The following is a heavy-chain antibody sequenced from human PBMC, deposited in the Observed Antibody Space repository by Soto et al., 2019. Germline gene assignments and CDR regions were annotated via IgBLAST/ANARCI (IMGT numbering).Heavy chain of an antibody. CDR1: GYSFTTYW. J-gene: IGHJ6*02. Sequence: RGESLKISCKGSGYSFTTYWIAWVRQMPGKGLEWMGFIYPGDSDIRYSPSFQGQVTISVDKSISTAYLQWSSLKASDTAMYYCARRRYCSGGSCYLYYNMDVWGQGTTVTVSS. CDR3: ARRRYCSGGSCYLYYNMDV. D-gene: IGHD2-15*01. CDR2: IYPGDSDI. V-gene: IGHV5-51*01.